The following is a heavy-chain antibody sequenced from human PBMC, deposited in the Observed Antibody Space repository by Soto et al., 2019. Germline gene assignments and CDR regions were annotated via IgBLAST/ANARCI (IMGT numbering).Heavy chain of an antibody. V-gene: IGHV1-69*01. CDR3: ARPDEGGYSSNHHYYDALDV. Sequence: QVQLVQSGAEVKKPGSSVKVSCKASGGTFRSYSISWVRQAPGQGLEWMGGIIPIFDITNYEEKFQGRVTITADESMSTAYMELSSLGSDDTAVYYCARPDEGGYSSNHHYYDALDVWGQGTTVTV. D-gene: IGHD3-22*01. CDR1: GGTFRSYS. J-gene: IGHJ6*02. CDR2: IIPIFDIT.